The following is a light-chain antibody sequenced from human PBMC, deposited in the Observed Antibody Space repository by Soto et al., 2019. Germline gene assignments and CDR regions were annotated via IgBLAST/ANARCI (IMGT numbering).Light chain of an antibody. V-gene: IGKV1-33*01. CDR2: AAS. CDR3: QQYDNVPFT. CDR1: QDISKY. J-gene: IGKJ3*01. Sequence: DIQMTQSPSSLSASVGDRVTITCQASQDISKYLNWYQQKPGKAPKVLIYAASNLETGFPSRFSGSGSGTDFNFSITSRQPDDIATYYFQQYDNVPFTFGPGTKVNIK.